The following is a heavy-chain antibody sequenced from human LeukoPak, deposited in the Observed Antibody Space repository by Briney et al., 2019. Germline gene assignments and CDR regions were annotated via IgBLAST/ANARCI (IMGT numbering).Heavy chain of an antibody. V-gene: IGHV3-21*01. J-gene: IGHJ3*01. D-gene: IGHD6-13*01. CDR2: ISSSSSYI. CDR3: ASLLQQLGPDSFDV. Sequence: GGTLRLSCAASGFTFSSYSMSWVRQAPGKGLEWVSSISSSSSYIYYADSVRGLFTLSRDNPKNSLYLQIHSLRAEDTAVFYCASLLQQLGPDSFDVWGQATMLTLS. CDR1: GFTFSSYS.